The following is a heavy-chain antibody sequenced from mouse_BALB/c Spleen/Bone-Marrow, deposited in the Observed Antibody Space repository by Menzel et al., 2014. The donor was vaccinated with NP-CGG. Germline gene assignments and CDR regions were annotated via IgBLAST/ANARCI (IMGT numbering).Heavy chain of an antibody. CDR1: GYTFTSYW. Sequence: DLVTPGASVKLSCKASGYTFTSYWINWIKQRPGQGLEWIGLIAPGSGSPYYNDMFKGKATLTVVTSSRTAYMLLSSLSSEDSAVYFCAYYRYDVNYWGQGTTLTVSS. CDR2: IAPGSGSP. J-gene: IGHJ2*01. V-gene: IGHV1S41*01. CDR3: AYYRYDVNY. D-gene: IGHD2-14*01.